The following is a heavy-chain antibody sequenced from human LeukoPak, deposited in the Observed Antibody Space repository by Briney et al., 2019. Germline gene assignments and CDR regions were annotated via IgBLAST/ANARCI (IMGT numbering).Heavy chain of an antibody. CDR2: ISYNGRSM. CDR1: GFMFSTYE. V-gene: IGHV3-48*03. J-gene: IGHJ4*02. Sequence: GGSLRLSCAASGFMFSTYEMNWVRQAPGKGLEWLSYISYNGRSMYYADSVKGRFTISRDNSKNTLYLQMNSLRAEDTAVYYCARTTDWGNYFDYWGQGTLVTVSS. D-gene: IGHD2-21*01. CDR3: ARTTDWGNYFDY.